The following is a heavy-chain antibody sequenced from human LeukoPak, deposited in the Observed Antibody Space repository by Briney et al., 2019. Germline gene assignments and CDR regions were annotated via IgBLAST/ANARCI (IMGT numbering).Heavy chain of an antibody. CDR2: LNPNSGGT. Sequence: ASVKVSCKASAYTFTAYYMHWVRQAPGQGLEWMGWLNPNSGGTNYAQKFHGRVTLTRDTSISTAYMELSSLRYDDTAVFYCARVAATNDALDIWGQGTMVSVSS. CDR3: ARVAATNDALDI. J-gene: IGHJ3*02. V-gene: IGHV1-2*02. CDR1: AYTFTAYY. D-gene: IGHD2-15*01.